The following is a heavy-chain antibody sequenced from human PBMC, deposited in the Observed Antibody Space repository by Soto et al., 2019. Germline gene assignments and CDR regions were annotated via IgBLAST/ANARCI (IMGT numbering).Heavy chain of an antibody. Sequence: GASVKVSCKASGYTFTSYDINWVRQATGQGLEWMGWMNPNSGNTGYAQKFQGRVTMTRNTSISTAYMELSSLRSEDTAVYYCARGRDWFGELSGDYWGQGTLVTVSS. CDR2: MNPNSGNT. CDR1: GYTFTSYD. V-gene: IGHV1-8*01. J-gene: IGHJ4*02. D-gene: IGHD3-10*01. CDR3: ARGRDWFGELSGDY.